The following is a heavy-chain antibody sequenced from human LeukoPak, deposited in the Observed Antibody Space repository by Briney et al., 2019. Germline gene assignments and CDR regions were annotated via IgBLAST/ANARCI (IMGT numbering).Heavy chain of an antibody. V-gene: IGHV1-69*13. D-gene: IGHD2-8*01. CDR1: GYTFTSYA. CDR3: ARVDIVLMVYEY. J-gene: IGHJ4*02. CDR2: IIPIFGTA. Sequence: SVKVSCKASGYTFTSYAMHWVRQAPGQRLEWMGGIIPIFGTANYAQKFQGRVTITADESTSTAYMELSSLRSEDTAVYYCARVDIVLMVYEYWGQGTLVTVSS.